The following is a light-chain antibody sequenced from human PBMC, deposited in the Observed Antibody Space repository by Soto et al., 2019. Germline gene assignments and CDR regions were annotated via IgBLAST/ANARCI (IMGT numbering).Light chain of an antibody. V-gene: IGKV3-11*01. J-gene: IGKJ5*01. CDR1: HSVTTH. CDR3: QQRIDSIT. Sequence: EIVLTQSPDTLSLSPGERATLSFWASHSVTTHLAWFQQRPGQTPRLLIYDASTRAPGIPARFSGRGSGADFTLTISSLEPEDFAVYYCQQRIDSITFGQGARLEIK. CDR2: DAS.